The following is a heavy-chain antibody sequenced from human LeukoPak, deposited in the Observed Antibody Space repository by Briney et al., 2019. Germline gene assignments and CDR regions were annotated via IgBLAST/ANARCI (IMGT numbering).Heavy chain of an antibody. J-gene: IGHJ5*02. CDR1: GFTFDDFG. V-gene: IGHV3-20*04. CDR2: INWNGGRT. D-gene: IGHD4-17*01. CDR3: ARESTVTTFWFDP. Sequence: GGSLRLSCAASGFTFDDFGMSWVRQAPGKGLEWVSSINWNGGRTGYADSVKGRFIISRGNAKNSLYLQMNSLRAEDTALYYCARESTVTTFWFDPWGQGTLVTVSS.